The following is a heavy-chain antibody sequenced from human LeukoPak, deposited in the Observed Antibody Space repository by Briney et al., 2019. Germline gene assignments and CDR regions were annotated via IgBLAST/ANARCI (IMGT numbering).Heavy chain of an antibody. D-gene: IGHD1-26*01. CDR3: ARESSGSYYMAEDEDEGY. Sequence: ASVKVSCKASGYTFTSYYMHWVRQAPGQGLEWMGWISAYNGNTNYAQKLQGRVTMTTDTSTSTAYMELRSLRSDDTAVYYCARESSGSYYMAEDEDEGYWGQGTLVTVSS. CDR1: GYTFTSYY. J-gene: IGHJ4*02. CDR2: ISAYNGNT. V-gene: IGHV1-18*04.